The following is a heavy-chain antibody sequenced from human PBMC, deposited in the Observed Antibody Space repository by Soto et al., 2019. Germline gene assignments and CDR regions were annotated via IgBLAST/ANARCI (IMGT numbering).Heavy chain of an antibody. Sequence: SETLSLTCGVYGGSFSGYYWSWIRQPPGKGLGWIGEINHSGSTNYNPSLKSRVTISVDTSKNQFSLKLSSVTAADTAVYYCARGRTPPYYYYGSGSYFSFFDYWGQGTLVTVSS. CDR3: ARGRTPPYYYYGSGSYFSFFDY. J-gene: IGHJ4*02. D-gene: IGHD3-10*01. CDR2: INHSGST. CDR1: GGSFSGYY. V-gene: IGHV4-34*01.